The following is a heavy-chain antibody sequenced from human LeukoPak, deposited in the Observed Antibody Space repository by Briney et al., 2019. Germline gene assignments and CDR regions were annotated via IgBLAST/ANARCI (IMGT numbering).Heavy chain of an antibody. Sequence: PGGSLRLSCAASGFTFSSYAMSWVRQAPGKGLEWVSAISGSGGSTYYADSVKGRFTISRDNSKNTLYLQMNSLRAEDTAVYYCAKAGSSGQPRAYYYYYYGMDVWGQGTTVTVSS. D-gene: IGHD6-19*01. CDR3: AKAGSSGQPRAYYYYYYGMDV. CDR1: GFTFSSYA. V-gene: IGHV3-23*01. CDR2: ISGSGGST. J-gene: IGHJ6*02.